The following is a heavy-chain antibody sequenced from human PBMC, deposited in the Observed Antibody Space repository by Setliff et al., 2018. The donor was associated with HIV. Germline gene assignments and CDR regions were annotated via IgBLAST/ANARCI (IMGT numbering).Heavy chain of an antibody. Sequence: SETLSLTCTVSGDSVSSRSYYWNWIRLPPGKGLEWIGYIFYSGSTNYNPSLKSRVTISVDTSKNQFSLRLNSVTAADTAIYYCTRRGADSYYPRPLDVWGKGTTVTVSS. CDR1: GDSVSSRSYY. D-gene: IGHD3-10*01. V-gene: IGHV4-61*01. CDR2: IFYSGST. CDR3: TRRGADSYYPRPLDV. J-gene: IGHJ6*04.